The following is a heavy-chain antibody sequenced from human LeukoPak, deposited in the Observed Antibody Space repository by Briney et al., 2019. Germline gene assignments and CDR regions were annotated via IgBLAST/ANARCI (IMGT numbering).Heavy chain of an antibody. CDR1: GFTVSSNY. V-gene: IGHV3-53*01. CDR2: IYSGGST. J-gene: IGHJ3*02. CDR3: AREPYDYGDYDSVGAFDI. Sequence: GGSLRLSCAASGFTVSSNYMSWVRQAPGKGLEWVSVIYSGGSTYYADSVKGRFTISRDNSKNTLYLQMNSLRAEDTAVYYCAREPYDYGDYDSVGAFDIWGQGIMVTVSS. D-gene: IGHD4-17*01.